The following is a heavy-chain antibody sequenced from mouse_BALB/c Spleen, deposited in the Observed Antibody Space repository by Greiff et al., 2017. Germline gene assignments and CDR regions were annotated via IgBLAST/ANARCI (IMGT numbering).Heavy chain of an antibody. Sequence: EVQVVESGGGLVQPGGSRKLSCAASGFTFSSFGMHWVRQAPEKGLEWVAYISSGSSTIYYADTVKGRFTISRDNPKNTLFLQMTSLRSEDTAMYYCARGGRYDAMDYWGQGTSVTVSS. V-gene: IGHV5-17*02. CDR3: ARGGRYDAMDY. CDR1: GFTFSSFG. CDR2: ISSGSSTI. J-gene: IGHJ4*01.